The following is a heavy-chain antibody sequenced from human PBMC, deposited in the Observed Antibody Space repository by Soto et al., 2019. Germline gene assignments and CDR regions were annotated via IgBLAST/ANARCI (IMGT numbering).Heavy chain of an antibody. CDR1: GFTFSSYE. V-gene: IGHV3-48*03. D-gene: IGHD5-18*01. J-gene: IGHJ3*02. CDR2: ISSSGSTI. CDR3: ARGVDTAMVNDAFDI. Sequence: EVQLVESGGGLVQPGGSLRLSCAASGFTFSSYEMNWVRQAPGKGLEWVSYISSSGSTIYYADSVKGRFTISRDNAKNSLYLQMNSLRAEDTAAYYCARGVDTAMVNDAFDIWGQGTMVTVSS.